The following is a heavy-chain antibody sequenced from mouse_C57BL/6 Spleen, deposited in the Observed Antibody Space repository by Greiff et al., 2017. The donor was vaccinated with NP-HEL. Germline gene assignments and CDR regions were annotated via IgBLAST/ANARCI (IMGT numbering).Heavy chain of an antibody. Sequence: QVQLKQSGAELVMPGASVKLSCKASGYTFTSYWMHWVKQRPGQGLEWIGEIDPSDSYTNYNQKFKGKSTLTVDKSSSTAYMQLSSLTSEDSAVYYCARGGDYYGSGAYWGQGTLVTVSA. CDR1: GYTFTSYW. V-gene: IGHV1-69*01. CDR3: ARGGDYYGSGAY. CDR2: IDPSDSYT. J-gene: IGHJ3*01. D-gene: IGHD1-1*01.